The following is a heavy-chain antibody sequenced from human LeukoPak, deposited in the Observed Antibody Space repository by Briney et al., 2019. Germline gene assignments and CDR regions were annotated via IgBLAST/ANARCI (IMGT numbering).Heavy chain of an antibody. CDR1: GGSISSYY. V-gene: IGHV4-59*01. D-gene: IGHD1-26*01. J-gene: IGHJ5*02. CDR2: VYYTGST. CDR3: ARGGNYWPQWWFDP. Sequence: SETLSLTCTVSGGSISSYYWSWVRQPPGKGLEWIGFVYYTGSTSYNPSLKSRVTMSLDASKNQFSLELNSVTPADTAVYYCARGGNYWPQWWFDPWGRGTLVSVSS.